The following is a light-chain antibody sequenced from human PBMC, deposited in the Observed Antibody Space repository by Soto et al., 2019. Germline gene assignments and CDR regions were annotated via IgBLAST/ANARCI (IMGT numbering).Light chain of an antibody. CDR2: DAS. CDR1: QSIRTS. V-gene: IGKV3-11*01. J-gene: IGKJ5*01. Sequence: EIVLTQSPATLSLYPGERATLSCRASQSIRTSLAWYQQKPGQAPRLVIFDASNRANGVPARFGGSGSGTDFTLTINSLEPEDFAVYYCQQRNVWPPIPFGQGTRLEI. CDR3: QQRNVWPPIP.